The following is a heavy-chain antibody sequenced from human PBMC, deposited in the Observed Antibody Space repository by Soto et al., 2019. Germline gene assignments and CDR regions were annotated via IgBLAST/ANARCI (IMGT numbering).Heavy chain of an antibody. CDR3: SRYSSYGSGSYYPLAAFDI. Sequence: PGGSLRLSCAASGFTFSDYYMSWIRQAPGKGLEWVSYISSSGSTIYYADSVKGRFTISRDNAKNSLYLQMNSLRAEDTAVYYCSRYSSYGSGSYYPLAAFDIWGQGTMVTVS. V-gene: IGHV3-11*01. J-gene: IGHJ3*02. CDR2: ISSSGSTI. CDR1: GFTFSDYY. D-gene: IGHD3-10*01.